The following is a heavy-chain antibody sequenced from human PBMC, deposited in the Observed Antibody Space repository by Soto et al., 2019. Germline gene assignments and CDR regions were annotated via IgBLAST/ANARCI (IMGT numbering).Heavy chain of an antibody. V-gene: IGHV3-9*01. J-gene: IGHJ6*02. Sequence: EVQLVESGGGLVHPGWSLRLSCAVSGFTFDDYAMHWVRQAPGKGLEWVSGISWNGGSVGYADSVKGRFTISRDNAKNFLYLQMNSLRVEDTALYYCGKDICRGDPCGIDVWGQGTTVTVSS. CDR3: GKDICRGDPCGIDV. D-gene: IGHD2-2*01. CDR1: GFTFDDYA. CDR2: ISWNGGSV.